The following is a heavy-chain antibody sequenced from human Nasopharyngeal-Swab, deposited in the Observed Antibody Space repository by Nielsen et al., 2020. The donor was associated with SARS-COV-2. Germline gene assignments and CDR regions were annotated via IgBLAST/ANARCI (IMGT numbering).Heavy chain of an antibody. V-gene: IGHV3-73*01. J-gene: IGHJ4*02. Sequence: GGSLRLSCAASGFIFSASAIHWVRQASGKGLEWVGRIGAKDHNYATTYGASVQGRFTISRDDSKNTAFLQMDSLKTEDTALYYCTTDFYFDYWGQGTLVTVSP. CDR1: GFIFSASA. CDR2: IGAKDHNYAT. CDR3: TTDFYFDY.